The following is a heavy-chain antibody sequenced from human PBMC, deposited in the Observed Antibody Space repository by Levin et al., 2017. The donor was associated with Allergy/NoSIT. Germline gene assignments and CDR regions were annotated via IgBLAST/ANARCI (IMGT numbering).Heavy chain of an antibody. V-gene: IGHV3-11*01. Sequence: GESLKISCAASGFSFSDNYMSWIRQAPGKGLEWVAYMSGSGKTIFYADSLKGRVTISRDNAKNSLYLQMNSLRAEDTAVYYCATLNSGNYYYFDYWGQGTLVTVSS. CDR3: ATLNSGNYYYFDY. J-gene: IGHJ4*02. D-gene: IGHD1-26*01. CDR2: MSGSGKTI. CDR1: GFSFSDNY.